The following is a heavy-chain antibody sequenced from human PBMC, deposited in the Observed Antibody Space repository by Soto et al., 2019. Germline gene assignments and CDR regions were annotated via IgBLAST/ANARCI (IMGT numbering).Heavy chain of an antibody. CDR2: ISGSGGST. CDR3: AKCTSVLRFLEWLLLEDGMDV. Sequence: VRSIRLSCAASGFTFCSYALTGFRQAPGKGLEWVSAISGSGGSTYYADSVKGRFTISRDNSKNTLYLQMNSLRAEDTAVYYCAKCTSVLRFLEWLLLEDGMDVWGQGSTVT. D-gene: IGHD3-3*01. J-gene: IGHJ6*02. V-gene: IGHV3-23*01. CDR1: GFTFCSYA.